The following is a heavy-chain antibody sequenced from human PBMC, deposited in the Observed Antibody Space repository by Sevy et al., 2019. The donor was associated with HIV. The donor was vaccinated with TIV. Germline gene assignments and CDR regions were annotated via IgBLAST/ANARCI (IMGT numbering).Heavy chain of an antibody. V-gene: IGHV1-18*01. CDR2: ISAYNGNT. Sequence: ASVKVSCKASGYTFTSYGISWVRQAPGQGLEWMGWISAYNGNTNYAQKLQGRVTMTTGTSTSTAYMELRSLRSDDTAVYYCARARFVTMVRGVAHAFDIWGQGTMVTVSS. CDR1: GYTFTSYG. CDR3: ARARFVTMVRGVAHAFDI. J-gene: IGHJ3*02. D-gene: IGHD3-10*01.